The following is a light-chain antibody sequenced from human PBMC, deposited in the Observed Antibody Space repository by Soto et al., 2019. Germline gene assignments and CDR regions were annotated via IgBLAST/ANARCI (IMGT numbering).Light chain of an antibody. Sequence: EIVLTQSPGTLSLSPGERATLSCRARQSVRSSYLAWYQQKPGQGPRLLIYGASSRATGIPDRFSGSGSGTDFTLTISRLEPEDFAVYYCQQYGSSPLTFGLGTKVEIK. CDR1: QSVRSSY. CDR2: GAS. CDR3: QQYGSSPLT. V-gene: IGKV3-20*01. J-gene: IGKJ1*01.